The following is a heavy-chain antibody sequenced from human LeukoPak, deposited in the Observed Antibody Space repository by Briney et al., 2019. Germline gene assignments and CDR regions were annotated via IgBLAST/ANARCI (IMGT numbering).Heavy chain of an antibody. J-gene: IGHJ4*02. Sequence: SQTLSLTCTVSGGSISSGSYYWSWIRQPAGKGLEWIGRIYTSGSTNYNPSLKSRVTISVDTSKNQFSLKLSSVTAADTAVYYCARDTAAYCSGGSCNYPDYWGQGTLVTVSS. CDR1: GGSISSGSYY. CDR2: IYTSGST. V-gene: IGHV4-61*02. D-gene: IGHD2-15*01. CDR3: ARDTAAYCSGGSCNYPDY.